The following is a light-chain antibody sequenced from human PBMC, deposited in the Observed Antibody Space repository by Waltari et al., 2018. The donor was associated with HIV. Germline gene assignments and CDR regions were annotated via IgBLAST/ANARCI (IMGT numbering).Light chain of an antibody. Sequence: DIRLTQTPSTLSAAVRDTVTITCRASQNIGTSLAWYQQKPGKAPTLLIYQASTLQNGVSSRFSGSGSGTEFTLTITSLQRDDFASYFCQQYETYYTLGQGSRLE. CDR2: QAS. CDR3: QQYETYYT. V-gene: IGKV1-5*03. CDR1: QNIGTS. J-gene: IGKJ2*01.